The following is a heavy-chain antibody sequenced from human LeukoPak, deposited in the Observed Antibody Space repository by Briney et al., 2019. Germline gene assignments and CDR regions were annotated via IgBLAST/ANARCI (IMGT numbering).Heavy chain of an antibody. J-gene: IGHJ4*02. D-gene: IGHD3-10*01. CDR2: IYYSGST. CDR1: GGSISSYY. Sequence: SETLSLTCTVSGGSISSYYWSWIRQPPGKGLEWIGYIYYSGSTYYNPSLQSRVIISVDTSKNQFSLKLTSVTAADTAVYYCARDLGAVGSGSPFELGYWGQGTLVTVSS. V-gene: IGHV4-59*12. CDR3: ARDLGAVGSGSPFELGY.